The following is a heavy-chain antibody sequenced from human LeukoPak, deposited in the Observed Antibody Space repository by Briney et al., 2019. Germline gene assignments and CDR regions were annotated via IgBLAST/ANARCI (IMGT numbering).Heavy chain of an antibody. Sequence: ASVKISCKASGYTFTNFDINWVRQATGQGLEWMGWMNPNSGNTGYAQKFQGRVTMTMNTSITTAYMELSSLISEDTAVYYCARGPQWRGDYYYIDVWGRGTTVTVSS. J-gene: IGHJ6*03. CDR2: MNPNSGNT. V-gene: IGHV1-8*01. D-gene: IGHD6-19*01. CDR1: GYTFTNFD. CDR3: ARGPQWRGDYYYIDV.